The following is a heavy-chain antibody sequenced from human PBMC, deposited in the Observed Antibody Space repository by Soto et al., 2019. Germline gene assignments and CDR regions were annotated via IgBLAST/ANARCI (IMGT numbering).Heavy chain of an antibody. Sequence: QVQLVQSGAEVKKPGASVKVSCKASGYTFTSYDINWVRQATGQGLEWMGWMNPNSGNTGYAQKFQSRVTMTTNTSITTAYIHLSSPRSQDTAVYYCARGPQDILDHWGQGTLVTVSS. J-gene: IGHJ4*02. CDR2: MNPNSGNT. CDR1: GYTFTSYD. V-gene: IGHV1-8*01. D-gene: IGHD2-15*01. CDR3: ARGPQDILDH.